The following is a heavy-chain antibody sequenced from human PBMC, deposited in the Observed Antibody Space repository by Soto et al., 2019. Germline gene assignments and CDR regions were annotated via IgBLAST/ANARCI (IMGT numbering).Heavy chain of an antibody. CDR3: ARGNQGAMSDY. CDR1: GGSISNYY. J-gene: IGHJ4*02. V-gene: IGHV4-4*07. Sequence: QVQLQESGPGLVKPSETLSLTCAVSGGSISNYYWSWIRQPAGKGLEWIGRFYASGYTNYNPSLKSRVTMSLDISKSQFSLRLSSVTAADTAVYYCARGNQGAMSDYWGQGTLVTVSS. CDR2: FYASGYT.